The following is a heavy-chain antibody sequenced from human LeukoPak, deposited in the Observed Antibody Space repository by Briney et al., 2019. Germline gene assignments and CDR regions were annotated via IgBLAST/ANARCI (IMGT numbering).Heavy chain of an antibody. V-gene: IGHV4-59*01. CDR3: ARGRSVGSGSYYFDY. J-gene: IGHJ4*02. CDR1: GGSISSYY. CDR2: IYYSGST. Sequence: SETLSLTCTVSGGSISSYYWSWIRQPPGKGLEWIGYIYYSGSTNYNPSLKSRVTISVDTSKNQFSLKLSSVTAADTAVYYCARGRSVGSGSYYFDYWGQGTLVTVSS. D-gene: IGHD3-10*01.